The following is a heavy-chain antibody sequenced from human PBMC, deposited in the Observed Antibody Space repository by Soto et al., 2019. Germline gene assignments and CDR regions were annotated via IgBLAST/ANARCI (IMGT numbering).Heavy chain of an antibody. CDR2: IYSGGST. V-gene: IGHV3-66*01. D-gene: IGHD6-19*01. CDR1: GFTVSSNY. CDR3: ARIPHSIAVAGSIDY. J-gene: IGHJ4*02. Sequence: GGSLRLSCAASGFTVSSNYMSWVRQAPGKGLEWVSVIYSGGSTYYADSVKARFTISRDNSKNTLYLQMNSLRAEDTAVYYCARIPHSIAVAGSIDYWGQGTLVTVSS.